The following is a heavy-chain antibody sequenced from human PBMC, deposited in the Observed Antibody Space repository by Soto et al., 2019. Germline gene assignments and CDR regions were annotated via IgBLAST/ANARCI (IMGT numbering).Heavy chain of an antibody. J-gene: IGHJ5*02. D-gene: IGHD6-13*01. CDR3: ARHPERIAEIGWFDP. Sequence: EVQLVESGGGLVQPGGSLRLSCAASGFTFSSYSMNWVRQAPGKGLEWVSYISSSSSTIYYADSVKGRFTISRDNAKNSLYLQMNILRAEDTAVYDCARHPERIAEIGWFDPWGQGTLVTVSS. CDR2: ISSSSSTI. V-gene: IGHV3-48*01. CDR1: GFTFSSYS.